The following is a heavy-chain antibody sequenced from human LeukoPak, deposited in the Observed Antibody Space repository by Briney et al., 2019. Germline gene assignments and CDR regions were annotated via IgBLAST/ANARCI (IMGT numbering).Heavy chain of an antibody. CDR2: ITGSSSYI. D-gene: IGHD3-22*01. J-gene: IGHJ4*02. V-gene: IGHV3-21*01. CDR3: ARDDDSADYDSSDYGDY. CDR1: GFTFSTYS. Sequence: GGSLRLSCVGSGFTFSTYSMNWVRQAPGKGLEWVSSITGSSSYIYYADSVKGRFTISRDNAKNSLYLQMNSLRAEDTAVYYCARDDDSADYDSSDYGDYWGQGTLVTVSS.